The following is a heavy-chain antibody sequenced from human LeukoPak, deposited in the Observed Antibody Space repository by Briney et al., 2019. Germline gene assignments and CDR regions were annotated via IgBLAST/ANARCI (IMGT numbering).Heavy chain of an antibody. J-gene: IGHJ4*03. CDR3: ARVTSSSWFEGYFDY. V-gene: IGHV4-38-2*02. Sequence: SESLSLTCTVSGYSISSGYYWGWIRQPPGKGLEWIGNIYHGGSTYYNPSLKSRVTMSGDTSKNQFSLNLSSVTAADTAVYYCARVTSSSWFEGYFDYWGQGTTVTVSS. D-gene: IGHD6-13*01. CDR1: GYSISSGYY. CDR2: IYHGGST.